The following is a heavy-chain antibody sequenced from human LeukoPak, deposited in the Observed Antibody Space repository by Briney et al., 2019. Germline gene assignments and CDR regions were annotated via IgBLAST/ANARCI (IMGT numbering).Heavy chain of an antibody. CDR2: ISSSSSYI. Sequence: GGSLRLSCAASGFTFSSYSMNWVRQVPGKGLEWVLFISSSSSYIYYADSVQGRFTISRDNAKNSLYLQMNSLRAEDTAVYYCARAAIFGWFDPWGQETLVTVSS. V-gene: IGHV3-21*01. D-gene: IGHD3-9*01. CDR1: GFTFSSYS. CDR3: ARAAIFGWFDP. J-gene: IGHJ5*02.